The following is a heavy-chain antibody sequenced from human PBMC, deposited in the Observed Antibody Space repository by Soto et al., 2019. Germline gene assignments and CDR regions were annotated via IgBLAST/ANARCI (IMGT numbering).Heavy chain of an antibody. CDR1: GGSFSGYY. V-gene: IGHV4-34*01. Sequence: SETLSLTCAVYGGSFSGYYWSWIRQPPGNGLEWIGEINHSGSTNYNPSLKSRVTISVDTSKNQFSLKLSSVTAADTAVYYCARGIYDYIWGSYRYYTRNYYYYMDVWGKGTTVTVSS. D-gene: IGHD3-16*02. CDR2: INHSGST. CDR3: ARGIYDYIWGSYRYYTRNYYYYMDV. J-gene: IGHJ6*03.